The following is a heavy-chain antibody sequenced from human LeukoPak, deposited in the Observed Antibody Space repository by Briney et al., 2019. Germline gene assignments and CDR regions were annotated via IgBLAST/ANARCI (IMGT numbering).Heavy chain of an antibody. CDR3: ARVGYCSSTSCYFGFDY. Sequence: PGGSLRLSCAASGFTVSSNYMSWVRQAPGKGLEWVSVIYSGGSTYYADSVKGRFTISRDNSKNTLYLQMNSLRAEDTAVYYCARVGYCSSTSCYFGFDYWGQGTLVTVPS. CDR1: GFTVSSNY. V-gene: IGHV3-66*01. D-gene: IGHD2-2*01. CDR2: IYSGGST. J-gene: IGHJ4*02.